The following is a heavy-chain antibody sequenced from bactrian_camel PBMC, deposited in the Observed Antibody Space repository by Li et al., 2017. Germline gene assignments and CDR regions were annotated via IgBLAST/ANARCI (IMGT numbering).Heavy chain of an antibody. Sequence: QVQLVESGGGSVQAGGSLRLSCAASGYSVSTGYMAWFRQAPGKEREGVAAIDTAGAPTYTYAVAGRFTISKDNAKNTLYLQMDSLKPEDTAMYYCASARRSPVCGYDYWGQGTQVTVS. J-gene: IGHJ4*01. V-gene: IGHV3S53*01. CDR2: IDTAGAP. CDR1: GYSVSTGY. CDR3: ASARRSPVCGYDY.